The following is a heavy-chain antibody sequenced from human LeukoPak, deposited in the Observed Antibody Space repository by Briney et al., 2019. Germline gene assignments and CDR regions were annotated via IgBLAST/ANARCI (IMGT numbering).Heavy chain of an antibody. V-gene: IGHV1-18*01. D-gene: IGHD1-7*01. Sequence: GASVKVSCKASGYTFTSYGISCVRQAPGQGLEWMGWISGYNGNTNYAQTFQGRVTLTTDTSRSTAYMELRSLRSDDTAVYYCAKLPITGTFQHWGQGTLVTVSS. J-gene: IGHJ1*01. CDR3: AKLPITGTFQH. CDR1: GYTFTSYG. CDR2: ISGYNGNT.